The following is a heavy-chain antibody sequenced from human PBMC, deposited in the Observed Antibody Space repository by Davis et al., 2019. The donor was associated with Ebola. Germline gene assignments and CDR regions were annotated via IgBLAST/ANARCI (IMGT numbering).Heavy chain of an antibody. V-gene: IGHV5-51*01. CDR3: ARPNVGTPPYFDY. CDR2: IYPGDSDT. CDR1: GYSFTSYW. Sequence: PGGSLRLSCKGSGYSFTSYWIGWVRQMPGKGLEWMGIIYPGDSDTRYSPSFQGQVTISADKSISTAYLQWSSLKASDTAMYYCARPNVGTPPYFDYWGQGTLVTVSS. D-gene: IGHD2-15*01. J-gene: IGHJ4*02.